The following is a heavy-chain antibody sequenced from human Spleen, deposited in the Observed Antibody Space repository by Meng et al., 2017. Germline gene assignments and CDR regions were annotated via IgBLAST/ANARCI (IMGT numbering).Heavy chain of an antibody. D-gene: IGHD3-22*01. Sequence: ESLKISCTVSGGSISSSSYYWGWIRQPPGKGLEWIGSIYYSGSTYYNPSLKSRVTISVDTSKNQFSLKLSSVTAADTAVYYCASLATYYYDSSGYYPPNYFDYWGQGTLVTVSS. CDR3: ASLATYYYDSSGYYPPNYFDY. CDR2: IYYSGST. J-gene: IGHJ4*02. CDR1: GGSISSSSYY. V-gene: IGHV4-39*07.